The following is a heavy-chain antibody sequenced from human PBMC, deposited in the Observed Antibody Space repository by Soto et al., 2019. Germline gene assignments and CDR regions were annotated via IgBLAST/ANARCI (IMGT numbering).Heavy chain of an antibody. V-gene: IGHV3-66*01. CDR1: GFTVSSNY. J-gene: IGHJ4*02. D-gene: IGHD3-10*01. CDR3: ARDGDYYGSGSSRVGSY. CDR2: IYSGGST. Sequence: EVQLVESGGGLVQPGGSLRLSCAASGFTVSSNYMSWVRQAPGKGLEWVSVIYSGGSTYYADSVKGRFTISRDNSKNTLYLQMNSLRAEDTAVYYCARDGDYYGSGSSRVGSYWGQGTLVTVSS.